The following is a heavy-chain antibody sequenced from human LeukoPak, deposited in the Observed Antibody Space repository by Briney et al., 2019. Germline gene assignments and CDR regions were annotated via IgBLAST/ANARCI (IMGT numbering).Heavy chain of an antibody. Sequence: SETLSLTCTVSGGSISSYYWSWIRQPPGKGLEWIGYIYYSGSTNYNPSLKSRVTISVDTSKNQFSLKLSSVTAADTAVYYCARDRPDYGDGPPSWYFELWGRGTGVTVSS. D-gene: IGHD4-17*01. J-gene: IGHJ2*01. CDR2: IYYSGST. CDR3: ARDRPDYGDGPPSWYFEL. V-gene: IGHV4-59*01. CDR1: GGSISSYY.